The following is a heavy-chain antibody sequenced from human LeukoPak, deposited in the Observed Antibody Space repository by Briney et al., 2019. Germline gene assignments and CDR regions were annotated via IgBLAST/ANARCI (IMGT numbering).Heavy chain of an antibody. CDR1: GGTFSSYA. CDR2: ILHDGSSK. J-gene: IGHJ4*02. CDR3: VREVDYYDSSAYLDY. V-gene: IGHV3-30-3*01. Sequence: SCKASGGTFSSYAMHWVRQAPGKGLEWVAVILHDGSSKYYADSVKGRFIISRDNSKNTLYLQMNSLRAEDTSMYYCVREVDYYDSSAYLDYWGQGTLVTVSS. D-gene: IGHD3-22*01.